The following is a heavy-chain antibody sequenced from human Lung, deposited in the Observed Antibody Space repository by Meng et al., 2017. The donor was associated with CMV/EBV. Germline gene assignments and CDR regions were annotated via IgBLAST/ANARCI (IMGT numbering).Heavy chain of an antibody. CDR1: GFTFSSYP. Sequence: SCAASGFTFSSYPMHWVRQAPGKGLEWVAVISHDGSNKYYADSVKGRFTISRDNSKNTLYLQMNSLRAEDTAVYYCARDQGLRSFDWLFRYWGKGTLVTVSS. CDR2: ISHDGSNK. J-gene: IGHJ4*02. D-gene: IGHD3-9*01. V-gene: IGHV3-30-3*01. CDR3: ARDQGLRSFDWLFRY.